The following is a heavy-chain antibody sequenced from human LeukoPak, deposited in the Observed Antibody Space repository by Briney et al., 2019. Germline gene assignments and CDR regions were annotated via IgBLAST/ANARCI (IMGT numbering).Heavy chain of an antibody. V-gene: IGHV4-59*08. J-gene: IGHJ4*02. Sequence: SSETLSLTCTVSGGSISSYYWSWLRQPPGKGLEWSGYIYYSGSTNYNPSLKRRVIISADTSTNQFSLKLSSVTAADTAVYYCARRGYGSGSFNRYYFDYWGEGTLVTVSS. CDR1: GGSISSYY. CDR2: IYYSGST. D-gene: IGHD3-10*01. CDR3: ARRGYGSGSFNRYYFDY.